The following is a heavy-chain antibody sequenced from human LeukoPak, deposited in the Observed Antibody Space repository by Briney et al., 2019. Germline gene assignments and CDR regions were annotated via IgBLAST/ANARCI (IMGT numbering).Heavy chain of an antibody. V-gene: IGHV2-70*11. CDR2: IDWDDDR. D-gene: IGHD5-24*01. CDR3: ARAPDGNMQGYYHDY. J-gene: IGHJ4*02. Sequence: SGPTLVNPTQTLTLTCTLSGFSLRTSGMCVSWIRQPPGKALEWLARIDWDDDRYYSTSLKTRLTISKDTSKNQVILTMTNMSPVDTATYFCARAPDGNMQGYYHDYWGQGALVTVSS. CDR1: GFSLRTSGMC.